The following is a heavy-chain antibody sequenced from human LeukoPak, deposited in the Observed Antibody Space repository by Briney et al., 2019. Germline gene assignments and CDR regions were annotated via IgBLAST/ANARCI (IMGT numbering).Heavy chain of an antibody. J-gene: IGHJ4*02. CDR2: ISVYNGNT. CDR3: ARTCSSSSCYMVH. D-gene: IGHD2-2*02. CDR1: GYTFANFG. Sequence: GASVKVSCKASGYTFANFGITGVRQAPGQGLKGMGWISVYNGNTNYAQNPQGRVTLTTDTSTSTAYMELRSLRSADTALYYCARTCSSSSCYMVHWGQGTLVTVSS. V-gene: IGHV1-18*01.